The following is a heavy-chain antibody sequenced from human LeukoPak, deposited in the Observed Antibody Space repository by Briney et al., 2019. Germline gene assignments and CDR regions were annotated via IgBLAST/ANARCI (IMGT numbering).Heavy chain of an antibody. CDR3: ARGLGFIVVVTSSPDAFDI. J-gene: IGHJ3*02. D-gene: IGHD2-21*02. CDR2: INPNSGGT. V-gene: IGHV1-2*02. CDR1: GYTFTGYY. Sequence: WASVKVSCKASGYTFTGYYMHWVRQAPGQGLEWMGWINPNSGGTNYAQKFQGRVTMTRDTSISTAYMELSRLRSDDTAVYYCARGLGFIVVVTSSPDAFDIWGRGTMVTVSS.